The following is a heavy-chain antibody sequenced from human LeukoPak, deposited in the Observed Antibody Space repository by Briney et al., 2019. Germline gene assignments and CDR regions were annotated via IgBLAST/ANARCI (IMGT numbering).Heavy chain of an antibody. J-gene: IGHJ4*02. CDR1: GGSFSGYY. V-gene: IGHV4-34*01. CDR2: INHNGST. Sequence: PSETLSLTCAVYGGSFSGYYWSWIRQPPGKGLEWIGEINHNGSTNYNPSLKSRVTISVDTSKNQFSLKLSSVTAADTAVYYCARSLRYFDKYYFDYWGQGTLVTVSS. CDR3: ARSLRYFDKYYFDY. D-gene: IGHD3-9*01.